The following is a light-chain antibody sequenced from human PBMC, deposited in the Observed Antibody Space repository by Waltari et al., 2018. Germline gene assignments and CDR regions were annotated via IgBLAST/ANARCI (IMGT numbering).Light chain of an antibody. CDR2: DAS. CDR3: QQRSNWLFT. Sequence: ETVLTQSPATLSLSPGERATLSCRASQSVSRYLAWYQQKPGQAPRLLIYDASNRATGIPARFSGSGSGTDFTLTISGLEPEDFAVYYCQQRSNWLFTFGPGTKVDIK. J-gene: IGKJ3*01. CDR1: QSVSRY. V-gene: IGKV3-11*01.